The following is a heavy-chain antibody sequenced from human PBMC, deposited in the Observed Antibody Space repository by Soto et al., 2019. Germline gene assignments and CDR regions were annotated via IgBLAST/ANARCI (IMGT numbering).Heavy chain of an antibody. D-gene: IGHD3-9*01. CDR3: ARGIYDVLTGYYPDVFDM. CDR1: GGSMSSGHYY. Sequence: SETLSLTCTVSGGSMSSGHYYWTWIRQHPEKGLEWIGYIFYSGSTQYNPSLRSRLTISIDTSETHFSLRLSSVTAADTAVYYCARGIYDVLTGYYPDVFDMWGQGTLVTVSS. V-gene: IGHV4-31*03. J-gene: IGHJ3*02. CDR2: IFYSGST.